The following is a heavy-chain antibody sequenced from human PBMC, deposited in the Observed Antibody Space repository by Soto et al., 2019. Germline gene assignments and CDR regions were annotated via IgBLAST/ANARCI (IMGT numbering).Heavy chain of an antibody. Sequence: PGGSLRLSCAASGFTFSSYGMHWVRQAPGKGLEWVAVIWYDGSNKYYADSVKGRFTISRDNSKNTLYLQMNSLRAEDTAVYYCARGFREAHCSSTSRYTGSTYYYYGMDVWGQGTTVTVSS. CDR2: IWYDGSNK. D-gene: IGHD2-2*02. V-gene: IGHV3-33*01. CDR3: ARGFREAHCSSTSRYTGSTYYYYGMDV. J-gene: IGHJ6*02. CDR1: GFTFSSYG.